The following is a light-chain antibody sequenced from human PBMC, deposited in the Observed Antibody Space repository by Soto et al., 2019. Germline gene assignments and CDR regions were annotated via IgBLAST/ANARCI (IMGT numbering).Light chain of an antibody. Sequence: AIQLTQSPSSLSASVGDRVAISCRASQDNRNTLAWYQQKPGEAPKLLIFAASNLQSGVPSRFSGSGSVTDFTLAITGLQPEDFATYYCLQYYNFSWTFGQGTKVEVK. CDR2: AAS. CDR1: QDNRNT. J-gene: IGKJ1*01. CDR3: LQYYNFSWT. V-gene: IGKV1-6*01.